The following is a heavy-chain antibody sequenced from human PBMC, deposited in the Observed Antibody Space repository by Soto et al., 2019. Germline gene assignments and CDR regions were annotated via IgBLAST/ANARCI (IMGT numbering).Heavy chain of an antibody. Sequence: PSGTLSLTCGASCGSISSYYWSWIRQPPGKGLEWIGYIYYSGSTTYNPSLKSRVTISVDTSKNHFSLRLSSVTAADTAVYYCARARRNGYNSLPLPFACWGQGTLVPVSS. CDR1: CGSISSYY. J-gene: IGHJ4*02. D-gene: IGHD5-12*01. CDR2: IYYSGST. CDR3: ARARRNGYNSLPLPFAC. V-gene: IGHV4-59*01.